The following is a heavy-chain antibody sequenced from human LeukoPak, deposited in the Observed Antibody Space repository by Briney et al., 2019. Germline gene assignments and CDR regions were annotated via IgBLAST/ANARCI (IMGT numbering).Heavy chain of an antibody. CDR2: ISSGSGAI. CDR1: GFTFSSYT. Sequence: GGSLRLSCAASGFTFSSYTMSWVRQAPGKGLEWISYISSGSGAIYYADSVKGRFTISRDNAKNSLYLQMSSLRAEDTAVYYCAKRADSSGYSVDYWGQGTLVTVSS. J-gene: IGHJ4*02. D-gene: IGHD3-22*01. V-gene: IGHV3-48*04. CDR3: AKRADSSGYSVDY.